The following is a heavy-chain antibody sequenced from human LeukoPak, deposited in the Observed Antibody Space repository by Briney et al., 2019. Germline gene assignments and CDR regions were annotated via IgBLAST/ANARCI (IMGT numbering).Heavy chain of an antibody. J-gene: IGHJ4*02. CDR1: GGSFSGYY. Sequence: SETLSLTCAVYGGSFSGYYWSWLRQPPGRGLEWMGEINHSGSTNYNASLKSRVTISVDTSKNQFSLKLSSVTAADTAVYYCARLSGSYYIPSFDYWGQGTLVTVSS. CDR2: INHSGST. CDR3: ARLSGSYYIPSFDY. D-gene: IGHD1-26*01. V-gene: IGHV4-34*01.